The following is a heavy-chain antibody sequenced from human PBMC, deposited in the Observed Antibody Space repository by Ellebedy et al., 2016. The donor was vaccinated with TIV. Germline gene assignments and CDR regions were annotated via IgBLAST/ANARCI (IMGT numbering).Heavy chain of an antibody. CDR1: GYSISSGYHH. Sequence: MPSETLSLTCTVSGYSISSGYHHWSWIRQLPGKGLEWIGYIYHTGSTYYSPSLRRRLTMSVATSKNQFSLRLSSVTAADTAVYYCAVQVVAATPGRLDSWGQGTLVTVSS. D-gene: IGHD2-15*01. CDR3: AVQVVAATPGRLDS. V-gene: IGHV4-30-4*01. CDR2: IYHTGST. J-gene: IGHJ4*02.